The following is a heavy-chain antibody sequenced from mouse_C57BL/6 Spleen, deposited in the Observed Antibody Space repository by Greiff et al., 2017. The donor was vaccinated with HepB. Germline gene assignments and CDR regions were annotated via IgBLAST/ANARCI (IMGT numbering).Heavy chain of an antibody. V-gene: IGHV5-9-1*02. D-gene: IGHD1-1*02. CDR1: GFTFSSYA. Sequence: EVQLQESGEGLVKPGGSLKLSCAASGFTFSSYAMSWVRQTPEKRLEWVAYISSGGDYLYYADTVKGRFTISRDNARNTLYLQMSSLKSEDTAMYYCTRDGLYGGFAYWGQGTLVTVSA. J-gene: IGHJ3*01. CDR2: ISSGGDYL. CDR3: TRDGLYGGFAY.